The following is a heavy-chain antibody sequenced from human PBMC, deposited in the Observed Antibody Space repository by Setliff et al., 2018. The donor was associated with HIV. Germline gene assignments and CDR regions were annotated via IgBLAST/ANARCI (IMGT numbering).Heavy chain of an antibody. Sequence: GASVKVSCKASGYTFTSYYMHWVRQAPGQGLEWMGIINPSGGSTSYAQKFQGRVTMTRNTSISTAYMELSSLRSEDTAVYYCARGRGGTKRENWFDPWGQGTLVTV. CDR3: ARGRGGTKRENWFDP. V-gene: IGHV1-46*01. D-gene: IGHD3-16*01. CDR2: INPSGGST. J-gene: IGHJ5*02. CDR1: GYTFTSYY.